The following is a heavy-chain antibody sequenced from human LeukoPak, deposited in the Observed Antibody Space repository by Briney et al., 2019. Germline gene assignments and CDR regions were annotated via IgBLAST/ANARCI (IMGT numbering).Heavy chain of an antibody. V-gene: IGHV1-18*01. CDR3: ARSITIFGVVLLEWDYFDY. CDR1: GYTFTSYG. Sequence: ASVKVSCKASGYTFTSYGISWVRQAPGQGLEWMGWISAYNGNTNYAQKLQGRVTMTTDTSTSTAYMELRSLRSDDTAVYYCARSITIFGVVLLEWDYFDYWGQGTLVTVSS. CDR2: ISAYNGNT. J-gene: IGHJ4*02. D-gene: IGHD3-3*01.